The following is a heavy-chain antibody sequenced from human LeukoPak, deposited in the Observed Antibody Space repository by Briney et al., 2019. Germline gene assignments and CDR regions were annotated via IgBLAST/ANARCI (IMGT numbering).Heavy chain of an antibody. V-gene: IGHV1-8*01. CDR3: ARGAPGSYCSGGSCPYFDY. J-gene: IGHJ4*02. CDR1: GYTFTSYD. D-gene: IGHD2-15*01. CDR2: MNPNSGNT. Sequence: ASVKVSCKASGYTFTSYDINWVRQATGQGLAWMGWMNPNSGNTGYAQKFQGRVTMTRNTSISTAYMELSGLRSEDTAVYYCARGAPGSYCSGGSCPYFDYWGQGTLVTVSS.